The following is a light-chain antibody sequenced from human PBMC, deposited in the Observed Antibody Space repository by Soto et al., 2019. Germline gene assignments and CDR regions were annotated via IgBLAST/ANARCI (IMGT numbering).Light chain of an antibody. CDR2: EVT. Sequence: QSALTQPASVSGSPGQSITISCTGTSSDVGAYNYVSWYQQHSGKAPKLMIYEVTNRPAGVSNRLSGSKSGNTASLTISGLQAEDEADYYCSANTSSSTLGVFGGGTKLTVL. CDR1: SSDVGAYNY. V-gene: IGLV2-14*01. CDR3: SANTSSSTLGV. J-gene: IGLJ2*01.